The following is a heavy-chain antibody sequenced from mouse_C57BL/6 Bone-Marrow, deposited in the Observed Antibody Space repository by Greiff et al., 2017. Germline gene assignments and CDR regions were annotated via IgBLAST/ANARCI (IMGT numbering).Heavy chain of an antibody. CDR2: INPSNGGT. D-gene: IGHD1-1*01. J-gene: IGHJ1*03. V-gene: IGHV1-53*01. Sequence: QVQLQQPGPELVKPGASVKLSCKASGYTFTSYWMHWVKQRPGQGLEWIGNINPSNGGTNYNEKFKSKATMTVDKSSSTAYMQLSSLTSEDSAVYYCARWHYGSIYWYFDVWGTGTTVTVSS. CDR1: GYTFTSYW. CDR3: ARWHYGSIYWYFDV.